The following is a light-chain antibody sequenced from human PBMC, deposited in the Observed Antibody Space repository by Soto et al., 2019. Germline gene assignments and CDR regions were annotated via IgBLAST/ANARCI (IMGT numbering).Light chain of an antibody. CDR2: GSN. CDR1: NSNIGAGFG. J-gene: IGLJ1*01. V-gene: IGLV1-40*02. CDR3: QSYDSGLNAFV. Sequence: QSSGTQPPSVSGAPGHMVTISCTGSNSNIGAGFGVHWYQQPPGTAPKLLVSGSNNRPSGVPDRFSGSKSGSSASLAITGLLAEDEADYYCQSYDSGLNAFVFGTGTKVTVL.